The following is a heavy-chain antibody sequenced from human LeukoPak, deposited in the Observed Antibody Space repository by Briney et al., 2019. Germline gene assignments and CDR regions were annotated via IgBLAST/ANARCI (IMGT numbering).Heavy chain of an antibody. J-gene: IGHJ4*02. Sequence: GESLKISCKGSGYSFTSYWIGWVRQMPGKGLEWMGIIYPGDSDTRYSPSFQGQVTISADKSISTAYLQWSSLNVSDTAMYYCAIFGVYCSSTSCWVDYWGQGTLVTVYS. V-gene: IGHV5-51*01. CDR1: GYSFTSYW. CDR2: IYPGDSDT. CDR3: AIFGVYCSSTSCWVDY. D-gene: IGHD2-2*01.